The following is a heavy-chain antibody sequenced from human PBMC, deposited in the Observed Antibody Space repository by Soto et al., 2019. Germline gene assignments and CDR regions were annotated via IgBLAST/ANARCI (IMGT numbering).Heavy chain of an antibody. J-gene: IGHJ4*02. CDR2: ISGGGDTT. CDR3: AQGRGGSGSLTPRVDF. D-gene: IGHD3-10*01. Sequence: EVQLLESGGGLVQPGGSLRLSCAASGFTFNNYAMTWVRQAPGKGLEWVSAISGGGDTTSYADSVKGRFTVSRDGSKNTLYLPMSSLRSGDTALYYCAQGRGGSGSLTPRVDFWCRGTLVTVSS. CDR1: GFTFNNYA. V-gene: IGHV3-23*01.